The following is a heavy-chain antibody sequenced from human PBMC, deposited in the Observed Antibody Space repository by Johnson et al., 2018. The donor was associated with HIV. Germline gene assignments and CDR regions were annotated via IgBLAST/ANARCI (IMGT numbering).Heavy chain of an antibody. V-gene: IGHV3-30*18. Sequence: VQLVESGGGVVQPGRSLRLSCAASGFTFSNYLMHWVRQAPGKGLEWVAVISYDGSNKYYADSVKGRFTISRDNSKNTLYLQMTSLRAEDTAVYYCAKGNYYDSSGYYGSTHAFDIWGQGTMVTVSS. D-gene: IGHD3-22*01. CDR2: ISYDGSNK. J-gene: IGHJ3*02. CDR3: AKGNYYDSSGYYGSTHAFDI. CDR1: GFTFSNYL.